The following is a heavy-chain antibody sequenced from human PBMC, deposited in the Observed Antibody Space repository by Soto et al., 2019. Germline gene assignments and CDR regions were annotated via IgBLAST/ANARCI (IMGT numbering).Heavy chain of an antibody. D-gene: IGHD4-17*01. CDR1: GFTFSSYA. V-gene: IGHV3-23*01. CDR3: AKVLSTVTTSQSDFDY. Sequence: EVQLLESGGGLVQPGGSLRLSCAASGFTFSSYAMSWVRQAPGKGLECVSAISRSGGSTYYADSVKGRLTISGDNSQNTLYPQMNSLRAEETAVYYCAKVLSTVTTSQSDFDYWGQGTLVSVSS. CDR2: ISRSGGST. J-gene: IGHJ4*02.